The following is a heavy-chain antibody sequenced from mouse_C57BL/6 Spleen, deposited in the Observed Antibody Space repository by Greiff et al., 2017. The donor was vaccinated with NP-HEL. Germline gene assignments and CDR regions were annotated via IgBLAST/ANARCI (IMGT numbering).Heavy chain of an antibody. D-gene: IGHD1-1*01. CDR3: ARRYYYGSSYDWYFDV. CDR1: GFTFSDYG. J-gene: IGHJ1*03. Sequence: EVMLVESGGGLVQPGGSLKLSCAASGFTFSDYGMAWVRQAPRKGPEWVAFISNLAYSIYYADTVTGRFTISRENAKNTLYLEMSSLRSEDTAMYYCARRYYYGSSYDWYFDVWGTGTTVTVSS. CDR2: ISNLAYSI. V-gene: IGHV5-15*01.